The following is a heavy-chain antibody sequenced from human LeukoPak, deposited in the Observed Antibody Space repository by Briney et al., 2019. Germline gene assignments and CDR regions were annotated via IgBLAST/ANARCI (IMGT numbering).Heavy chain of an antibody. Sequence: KASETLSLTCAVSGGSISSNNWWSWVRQPPGKGLEWIAEIYHSGNTNYNPSLKSRVTLSVDKSKNQFSLSLSSVTAADTAVYYCARVLVVVVAANSYYYMDVWGKGTTVTISS. J-gene: IGHJ6*03. CDR1: GGSISSNNW. CDR3: ARVLVVVVAANSYYYMDV. V-gene: IGHV4-4*02. D-gene: IGHD2-15*01. CDR2: IYHSGNT.